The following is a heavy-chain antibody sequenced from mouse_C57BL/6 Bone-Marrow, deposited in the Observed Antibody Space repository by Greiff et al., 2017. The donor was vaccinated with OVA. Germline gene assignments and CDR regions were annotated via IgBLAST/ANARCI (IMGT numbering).Heavy chain of an antibody. CDR2: ISSGSSTI. V-gene: IGHV5-17*01. CDR1: GFTFSDYG. Sequence: EVHLVESGGGLVKPGGSLKLSCAASGFTFSDYGMHWVRQAPEKGLEWVAYISSGSSTISYADTVKGRFTISRDNAKNTLFLQMTSLRSEDTAMYYCARPVGYAMDYWGQGTSVTVSS. CDR3: ARPVGYAMDY. D-gene: IGHD1-1*01. J-gene: IGHJ4*01.